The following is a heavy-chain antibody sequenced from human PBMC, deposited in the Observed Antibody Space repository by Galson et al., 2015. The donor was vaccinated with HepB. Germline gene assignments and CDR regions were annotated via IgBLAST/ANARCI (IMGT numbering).Heavy chain of an antibody. Sequence: SVKVSCKASGYTFTSYGISWVRQAPGQGLEWMGWISAYNGNTNYAQKLQGRVTMTTDTSTSTAYMELRSLRSDDTAVYYCARAVYQDFWNGFGPWGQGTPVTVSS. J-gene: IGHJ5*02. D-gene: IGHD3-3*01. CDR2: ISAYNGNT. CDR3: ARAVYQDFWNGFGP. CDR1: GYTFTSYG. V-gene: IGHV1-18*01.